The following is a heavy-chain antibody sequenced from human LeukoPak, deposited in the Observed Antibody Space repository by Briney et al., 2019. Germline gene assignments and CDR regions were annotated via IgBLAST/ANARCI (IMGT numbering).Heavy chain of an antibody. J-gene: IGHJ4*02. Sequence: GGSLRLSCAASGFTFSSYSMNWVRQAPGKGLEWVANIKEDGSEKYYVDSVKGRFTISRDNAKNSLFLQMNSLRADDTAVYYCAKYRLIWLPAPVFEYWGQGTLVTVSS. CDR2: IKEDGSEK. CDR3: AKYRLIWLPAPVFEY. D-gene: IGHD5-12*01. CDR1: GFTFSSYS. V-gene: IGHV3-7*01.